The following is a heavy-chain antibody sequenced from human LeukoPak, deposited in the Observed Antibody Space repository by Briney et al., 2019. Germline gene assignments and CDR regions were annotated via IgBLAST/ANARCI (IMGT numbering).Heavy chain of an antibody. Sequence: ASVKVSCKASGGTFSSYAISWVRQAPGQGLEWMGGIIPIFGTANYAQKFQGRVTITADESTSTAYMELSSLRSEDTAVYYCARAGGGSSGPDYWGQGTLVTVSS. J-gene: IGHJ4*02. CDR3: ARAGGGSSGPDY. CDR1: GGTFSSYA. V-gene: IGHV1-69*13. D-gene: IGHD6-19*01. CDR2: IIPIFGTA.